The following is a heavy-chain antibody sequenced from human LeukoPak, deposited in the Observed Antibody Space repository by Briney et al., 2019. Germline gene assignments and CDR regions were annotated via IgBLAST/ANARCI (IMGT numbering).Heavy chain of an antibody. Sequence: GGSLRLSCAASGFTFSGSAMHWVRQASGKGLDCVGRIRSKANSYATAYAASVKGRFTISRDDSKNTAYLQMNSLKTENTAVYYCTREGDVNWDPYYFDYWGQGTLVTVSS. CDR1: GFTFSGSA. CDR3: TREGDVNWDPYYFDY. CDR2: IRSKANSYAT. V-gene: IGHV3-73*01. J-gene: IGHJ4*02. D-gene: IGHD7-27*01.